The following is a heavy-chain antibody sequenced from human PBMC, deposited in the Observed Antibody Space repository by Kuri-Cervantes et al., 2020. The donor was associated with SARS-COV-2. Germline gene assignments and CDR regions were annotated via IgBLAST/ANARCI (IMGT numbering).Heavy chain of an antibody. V-gene: IGHV3-23*01. CDR2: ISGSGGST. CDR3: AKASIAAAGDYYYYYGMDV. J-gene: IGHJ6*02. Sequence: GESLKISCAASGFTFSSYAMSWVRQAPGKGLEWVSAISGSGGSTYYADSVKGRSTISRDNSKNTLYLQMNSLRAEDTAVYYCAKASIAAAGDYYYYYGMDVWGQGTTVTVSS. D-gene: IGHD6-13*01. CDR1: GFTFSSYA.